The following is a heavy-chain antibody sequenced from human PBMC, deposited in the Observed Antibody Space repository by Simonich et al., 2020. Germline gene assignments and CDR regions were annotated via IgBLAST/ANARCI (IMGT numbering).Heavy chain of an antibody. CDR1: GGSFSGYY. Sequence: QVQLQQWGAGLLKPSETLSLTCAVDGGSFSGYYWSWIRRPPGKGLEWIGEINHSGSTNYNPPFKSRVTISVDTSKNQFSLKLSSVTAADTAVYYCASPGGTAARDAFDIWGQGTMVTVSS. V-gene: IGHV4-34*01. CDR3: ASPGGTAARDAFDI. J-gene: IGHJ3*02. CDR2: INHSGST. D-gene: IGHD6-6*01.